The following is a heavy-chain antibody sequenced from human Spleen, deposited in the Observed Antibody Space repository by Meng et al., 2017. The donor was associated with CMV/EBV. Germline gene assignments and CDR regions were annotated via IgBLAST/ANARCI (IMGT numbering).Heavy chain of an antibody. Sequence: GGSLRLSCAASGFTFDDYAMHWVRQAPGKGPEWVSGISWNSDTLGYADSVKGRFTISRDNAKNSLYLQMNSLRAEDTALYYCAKDTSGGAAVGTLYYFDYWGQGTLVTVSS. J-gene: IGHJ4*02. D-gene: IGHD6-13*01. V-gene: IGHV3-9*01. CDR1: GFTFDDYA. CDR2: ISWNSDTL. CDR3: AKDTSGGAAVGTLYYFDY.